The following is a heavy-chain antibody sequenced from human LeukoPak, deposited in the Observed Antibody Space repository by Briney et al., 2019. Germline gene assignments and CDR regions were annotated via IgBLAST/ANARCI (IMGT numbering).Heavy chain of an antibody. J-gene: IGHJ6*02. CDR2: IYNSGST. D-gene: IGHD3-10*01. CDR1: GDSISNYY. CDR3: VGGVGPKTGYYYYGMDV. Sequence: SGTLSLTCAVSGDSISNYYWNWIRQPPGKGLEWVCYIYNSGSTNYNPSLTSRDSTSLDTTKNNFSLMLSAVSAAETAVYYCVGGVGPKTGYYYYGMDVWRQGTTVSVCS. V-gene: IGHV4-59*01.